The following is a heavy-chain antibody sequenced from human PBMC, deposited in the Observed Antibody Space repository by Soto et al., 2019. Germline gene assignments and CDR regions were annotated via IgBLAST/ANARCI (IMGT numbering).Heavy chain of an antibody. CDR2: ISGSGGST. D-gene: IGHD2-2*03. V-gene: IGHV3-23*01. CDR1: GLTFSSYA. Sequence: EVKLLESGGGLVQPGGSLRLSCAASGLTFSSYAFSWVRQAPVKGLEWVSTISGSGGSTYYADSVRGRFTVSRDNSKNTLYLQMNSLRAEDTAEYFCAGSKRGWMSPTDYWGQGTLVTVSS. J-gene: IGHJ4*02. CDR3: AGSKRGWMSPTDY.